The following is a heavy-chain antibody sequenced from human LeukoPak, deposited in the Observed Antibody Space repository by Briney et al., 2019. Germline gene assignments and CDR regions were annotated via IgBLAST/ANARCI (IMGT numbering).Heavy chain of an antibody. Sequence: GGSLRLSCAASGFTFSSYEMNWVRQAPGKGLEWVSYISSSGSTIYYADSVKGRFTISRDNAKNSLYLQMNSLRAEDTAVYYCARGHLYSSSWYGESVGRWFEPWGQGTLVTVSS. CDR2: ISSSGSTI. J-gene: IGHJ5*02. CDR3: ARGHLYSSSWYGESVGRWFEP. D-gene: IGHD6-13*01. CDR1: GFTFSSYE. V-gene: IGHV3-48*03.